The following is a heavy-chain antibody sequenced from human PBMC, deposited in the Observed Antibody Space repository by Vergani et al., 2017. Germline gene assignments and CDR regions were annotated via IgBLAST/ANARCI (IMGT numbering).Heavy chain of an antibody. J-gene: IGHJ5*02. D-gene: IGHD3-22*01. CDR1: GYTFTGYY. V-gene: IGHV1-2*02. CDR3: ARQASYYYDRSGHYYEGWFDP. Sequence: QVQLVQSGAEVKKPGASVKVSCKASGYTFTGYYMHWVRQAPGQGLEWMGWINPNSGGTNYAQKFQGRVTMTRDTSISTAYMELSRLRSEDTAVYYCARQASYYYDRSGHYYEGWFDPWGQGTLVTVSS. CDR2: INPNSGGT.